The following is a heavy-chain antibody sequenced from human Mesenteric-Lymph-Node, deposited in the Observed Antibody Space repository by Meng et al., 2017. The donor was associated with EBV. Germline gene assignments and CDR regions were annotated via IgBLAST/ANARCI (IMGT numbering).Heavy chain of an antibody. CDR2: INGGNDNT. Sequence: QGEHWQLEAEVTRAGSSVNGSCNASGYTGSQHAMHWVRQAPGQGLEWMGWINGGNDNTRYSEKFPDRVAFTRDTSASTAYMELSGLRSEDTGVYYCERLAGGATAWFDPWGQGTLVTVSS. CDR3: ERLAGGATAWFDP. V-gene: IGHV1-3*01. CDR1: GYTGSQHA. J-gene: IGHJ5*02. D-gene: IGHD1-26*01.